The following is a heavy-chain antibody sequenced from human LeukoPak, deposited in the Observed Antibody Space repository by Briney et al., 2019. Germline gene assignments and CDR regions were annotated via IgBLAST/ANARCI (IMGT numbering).Heavy chain of an antibody. CDR1: GFTFSSYG. J-gene: IGHJ5*02. Sequence: GGTLRLSCAASGFTFSSYGMSWVRQAPGKGLEWVSTITGSGGTIYYADSVKGRFTISRDNSKNTLYLQMNSLRAEDTAIYYCAKESTVTPGNVNWFDTWGQGTLVTVSS. D-gene: IGHD4-17*01. CDR2: ITGSGGTI. V-gene: IGHV3-23*01. CDR3: AKESTVTPGNVNWFDT.